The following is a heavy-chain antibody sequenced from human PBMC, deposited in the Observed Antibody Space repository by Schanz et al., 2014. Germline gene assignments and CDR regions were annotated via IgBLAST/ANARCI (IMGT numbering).Heavy chain of an antibody. Sequence: QVQLVESGGGVAQPGGSLRLSCAASGFSFSGYGMHWVRQAPGKGLEWVAYIRFDASAKYYGDSVEGRFTISRDNAKNTLYLQMNSLRPEDTAVYFCAKSYDTSGYSGFDYWGQGTLVTVSS. CDR1: GFSFSGYG. V-gene: IGHV3-30*02. J-gene: IGHJ4*02. D-gene: IGHD3-22*01. CDR3: AKSYDTSGYSGFDY. CDR2: IRFDASAK.